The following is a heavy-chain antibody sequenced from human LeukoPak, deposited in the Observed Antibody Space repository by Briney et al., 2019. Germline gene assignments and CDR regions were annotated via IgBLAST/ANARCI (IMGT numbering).Heavy chain of an antibody. J-gene: IGHJ5*02. D-gene: IGHD1-26*01. CDR2: IYYSGST. CDR1: GGSISSGDYY. V-gene: IGHV4-30-4*08. CDR3: AREPLGCFDP. Sequence: SGTLSLTCTVSGGSISSGDYYWSWIRQPPGKGLEWIGYIYYSGSTYYNPSLKSRVTISVDTSKNQFSLKLSSVTAVDTAVYYCAREPLGCFDPWGQGTLVTVSS.